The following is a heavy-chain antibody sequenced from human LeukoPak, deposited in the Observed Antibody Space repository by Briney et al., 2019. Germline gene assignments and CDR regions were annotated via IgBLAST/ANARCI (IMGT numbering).Heavy chain of an antibody. V-gene: IGHV3-43*02. Sequence: PGGSLRLSCAASGFTFDDYAMHWVRQAPGKGLEWVSLISGDGGSTYYADSVKGRFTISRDNSKNSLYLQMNSLRTEDTALYYCAKELEGSEYSYGTFDYWGQGTLVTVSS. D-gene: IGHD5-18*01. CDR3: AKELEGSEYSYGTFDY. CDR1: GFTFDDYA. CDR2: ISGDGGST. J-gene: IGHJ4*02.